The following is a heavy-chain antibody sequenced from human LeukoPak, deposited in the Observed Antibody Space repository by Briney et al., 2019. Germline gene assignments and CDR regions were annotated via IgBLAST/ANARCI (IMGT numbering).Heavy chain of an antibody. Sequence: GSLRLSCAASGFTFSSYGMHWVRQAPGKGLEWVSAISGSGGSTYYADSVQGRFTISRDNSKNTLYLQMNSLRAEDTAVYYCAKDRRYSSGWYDYWGQGTLVTVSS. J-gene: IGHJ4*02. CDR1: GFTFSSYG. V-gene: IGHV3-23*01. CDR2: ISGSGGST. D-gene: IGHD6-19*01. CDR3: AKDRRYSSGWYDY.